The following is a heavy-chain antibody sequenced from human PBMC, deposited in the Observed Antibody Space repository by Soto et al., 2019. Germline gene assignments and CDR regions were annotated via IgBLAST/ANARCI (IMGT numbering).Heavy chain of an antibody. J-gene: IGHJ4*02. CDR1: GGTFSSYA. V-gene: IGHV1-69*13. Sequence: ASVKVSCKASGGTFSSYAISWVRQAPGQGLEWMGGIIPIFGTANYAQKFQGRVTITADESTSTAYMELSSLRSEDTAVYYCARGHNWNVVLDYWGQGTLVTVSS. D-gene: IGHD1-20*01. CDR3: ARGHNWNVVLDY. CDR2: IIPIFGTA.